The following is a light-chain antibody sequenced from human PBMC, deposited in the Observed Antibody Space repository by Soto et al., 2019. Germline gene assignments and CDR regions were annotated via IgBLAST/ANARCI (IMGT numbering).Light chain of an antibody. J-gene: IGKJ4*01. V-gene: IGKV3-11*01. Sequence: EIVLTQSPATLSLSPGDSATLSCRASQSVSSYLAWYQQKPGQAPRLLIYDESNRATGIPDRFSGSGSGTEFTLTISRLEPEDFAVYYYQQRTDWPLTFGGGTKVDI. CDR1: QSVSSY. CDR2: DES. CDR3: QQRTDWPLT.